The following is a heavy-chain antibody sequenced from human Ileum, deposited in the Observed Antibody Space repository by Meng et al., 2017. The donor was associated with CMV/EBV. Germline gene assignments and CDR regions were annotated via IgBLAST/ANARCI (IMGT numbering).Heavy chain of an antibody. V-gene: IGHV4-30-4*08. J-gene: IGHJ4*02. CDR1: GASIISYDQY. Sequence: QVQLSASGPGLVKSSQTLSLTCNVSGASIISYDQYWSWIRQPPGKGLEWIGYVFYSGSTYYNPSLMSRVTISVDTSKNQFSLRLSSVTAADTAVYYCARELRYGDYYFDSWGQGTLVTVSS. D-gene: IGHD4-17*01. CDR3: ARELRYGDYYFDS. CDR2: VFYSGST.